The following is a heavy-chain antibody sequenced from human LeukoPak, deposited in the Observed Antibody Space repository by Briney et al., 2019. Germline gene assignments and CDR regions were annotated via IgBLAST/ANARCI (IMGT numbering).Heavy chain of an antibody. D-gene: IGHD5-18*01. J-gene: IGHJ4*02. CDR3: ARAYRAHQTFHSYHFFDF. CDR2: INHYGST. V-gene: IGHV4-34*01. Sequence: PSETLSLTCTVSGGSISNYYWNWIRQPPAKGLEWIGEINHYGSTKYSPSLKSRVTISGDTSKNQFSLRLNSVTAADTAVYYCARAYRAHQTFHSYHFFDFWGRGTLVTVSS. CDR1: GGSISNYY.